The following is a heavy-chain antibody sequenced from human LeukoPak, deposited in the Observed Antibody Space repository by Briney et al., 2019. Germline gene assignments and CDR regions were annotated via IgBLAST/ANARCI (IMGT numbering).Heavy chain of an antibody. Sequence: PSETLSLTCTVSGGSISSYYWSWIRQPPGKGLEWIGYIYTSGSTDYNPSLKSRVTISVDTSKNQFSLKLTSLTAADTAVYYCARDRDSGFEYWGQGNLVTVSS. V-gene: IGHV4-59*01. J-gene: IGHJ4*02. CDR2: IYTSGST. CDR1: GGSISSYY. D-gene: IGHD2-21*01. CDR3: ARDRDSGFEY.